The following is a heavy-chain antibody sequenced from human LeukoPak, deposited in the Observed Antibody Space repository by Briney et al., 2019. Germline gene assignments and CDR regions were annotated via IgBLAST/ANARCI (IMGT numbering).Heavy chain of an antibody. J-gene: IGHJ5*02. CDR2: INPNSGGT. CDR3: ARGQSEYQLLFLWFDP. D-gene: IGHD2-2*01. CDR1: GYTFTGYY. Sequence: ASVKVSCKASGYTFTGYYMHWVRLAPGQGLEWMGWINPNSGGTNYAQKFQGRVTMTRDTSISTAYMELSRLRSDDTAVYYCARGQSEYQLLFLWFDPWGQGTLVTVSS. V-gene: IGHV1-2*02.